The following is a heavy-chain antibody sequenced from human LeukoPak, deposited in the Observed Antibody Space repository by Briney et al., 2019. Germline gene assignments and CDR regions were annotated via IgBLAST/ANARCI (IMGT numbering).Heavy chain of an antibody. D-gene: IGHD3-10*01. V-gene: IGHV1-46*01. CDR2: INPSGGSA. J-gene: IGHJ4*02. CDR3: ARDSGMVRGTVDY. CDR1: GYTFTSYY. Sequence: ASVKVSCKSSGYTFTSYYMYWVRQAPGQGLEWMGIINPSGGSASYAQKFQGRVTMTRDTSTSTVYMELSSLRSEDTAVYYCARDSGMVRGTVDYWGQGTLVTVSS.